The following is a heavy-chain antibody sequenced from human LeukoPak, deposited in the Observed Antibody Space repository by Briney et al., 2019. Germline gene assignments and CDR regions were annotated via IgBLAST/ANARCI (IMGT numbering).Heavy chain of an antibody. CDR1: GARISNYY. D-gene: IGHD3-22*01. V-gene: IGHV4-4*07. Sequence: SETLSLTCTVSGARISNYYWTWVRQSAAQGLEWIGRLHASESTIYNPSLKSRVTMSIDTSKDQLSLTLTSVTAADSAVYYCASLSSGAAYVWGQGTVVTVSS. J-gene: IGHJ3*01. CDR3: ASLSSGAAYV. CDR2: LHASEST.